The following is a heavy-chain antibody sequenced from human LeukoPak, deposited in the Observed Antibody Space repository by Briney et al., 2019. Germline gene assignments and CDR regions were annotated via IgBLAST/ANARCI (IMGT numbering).Heavy chain of an antibody. Sequence: ASVKVSCKASGDTFTGHYMHWVRQAPGQGLEWMGRINPNSGGTTYAQKFQGRVTMTRDTSISKAYMELYSLRSDDTAVYYCARDPREYSSTWYGGYYMDVWGKGTTVTVSS. D-gene: IGHD6-13*01. J-gene: IGHJ6*03. V-gene: IGHV1-2*06. CDR3: ARDPREYSSTWYGGYYMDV. CDR1: GDTFTGHY. CDR2: INPNSGGT.